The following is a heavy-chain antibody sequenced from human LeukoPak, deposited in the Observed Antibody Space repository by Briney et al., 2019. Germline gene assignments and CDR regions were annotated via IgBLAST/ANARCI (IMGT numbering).Heavy chain of an antibody. Sequence: GGSLRLSCAASGFNFRSYALTWVRQAPGKGLQWISTISGSGGRTYHADSVQGRFTISRDNSKNMLYPQMNSLRAEDSAVYYCARGPDILVVVSAHIWGQGTLVTVSS. V-gene: IGHV3-23*01. CDR2: ISGSGGRT. D-gene: IGHD2-15*01. J-gene: IGHJ4*02. CDR3: ARGPDILVVVSAHI. CDR1: GFNFRSYA.